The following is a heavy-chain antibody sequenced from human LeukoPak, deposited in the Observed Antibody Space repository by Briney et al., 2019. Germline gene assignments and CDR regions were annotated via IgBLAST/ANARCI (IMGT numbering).Heavy chain of an antibody. D-gene: IGHD6-13*01. Sequence: PGGSLRLSCAASGFTFSSYWIHWVRQAPGKGLVWVSRINSDGSCTTYADSVKGRFTISRDNAKNTLYLQMNSLRAEDTAVYYCARGGSSWSGYFQHWGQGTLVTVSS. CDR2: INSDGSCT. CDR3: ARGGSSWSGYFQH. CDR1: GFTFSSYW. V-gene: IGHV3-74*01. J-gene: IGHJ1*01.